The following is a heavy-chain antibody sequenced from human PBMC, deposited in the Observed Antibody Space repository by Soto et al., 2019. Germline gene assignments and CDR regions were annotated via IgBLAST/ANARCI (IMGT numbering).Heavy chain of an antibody. V-gene: IGHV1-69*12. CDR1: GGTFSSYA. J-gene: IGHJ5*02. CDR2: IIPIFGTA. Sequence: QVQLVQSGAEVKKPGSSVKVSCKASGGTFSSYAISWVRQAPGQGLEWMGGIIPIFGTANYAQKFQGRVTITADESTSTAYMELSSLRSEDTAVYYCAREDSSGYDYGSRSHNWFDPWGQGTLVTVSS. CDR3: AREDSSGYDYGSRSHNWFDP. D-gene: IGHD3-22*01.